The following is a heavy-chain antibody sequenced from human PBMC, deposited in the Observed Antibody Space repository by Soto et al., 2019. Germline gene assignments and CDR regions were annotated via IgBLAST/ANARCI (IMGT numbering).Heavy chain of an antibody. CDR2: IVVMSNTA. CDR1: GSTFNNFA. J-gene: IGHJ4*02. V-gene: IGHV1-69*06. CDR3: ARAIKRWEVHYYFDY. D-gene: IGHD1-26*01. Sequence: QVVLLQSGAEVKEPGSSVRVSCKVSGSTFNNFAFSWVRQAPGHGPEWMGGIVVMSNTADYSQRFRDRVTITADTSTNTLYMELCSLTFEDTAVYYCARAIKRWEVHYYFDYWGQGTQVTVSS.